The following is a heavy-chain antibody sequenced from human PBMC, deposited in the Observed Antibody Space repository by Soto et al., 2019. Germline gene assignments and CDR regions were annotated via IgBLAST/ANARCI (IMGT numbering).Heavy chain of an antibody. J-gene: IGHJ4*02. V-gene: IGHV1-18*01. D-gene: IGHD3-3*01. Sequence: QVQLVQSGAEVKKPGASVKVSCKASGYTFTSYGISWVRQAPGQGLEWMGWISAYNGNTNYAQKLQGRVTMTTDTSPSTAYMELRSLRSDDTAVYYCARDAMTVFGVVIIPPFDYWGQGTLVTVSS. CDR3: ARDAMTVFGVVIIPPFDY. CDR2: ISAYNGNT. CDR1: GYTFTSYG.